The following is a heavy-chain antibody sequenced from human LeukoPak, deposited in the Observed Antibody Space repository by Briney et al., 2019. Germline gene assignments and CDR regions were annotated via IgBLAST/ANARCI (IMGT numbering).Heavy chain of an antibody. CDR1: GFTFSSYA. J-gene: IGHJ3*02. D-gene: IGHD6-13*01. CDR3: ARGGGGIAAAHGAFDI. CDR2: ISYDGSNK. Sequence: GGFLRLSCAASGFTFSSYAMHWVRQAPGKGLEWVAVISYDGSNKYYADSVKGRFTISRDNSKNTLYLQMNSLRAEDTAVYYCARGGGGIAAAHGAFDIWGQGTMVTVSS. V-gene: IGHV3-30-3*01.